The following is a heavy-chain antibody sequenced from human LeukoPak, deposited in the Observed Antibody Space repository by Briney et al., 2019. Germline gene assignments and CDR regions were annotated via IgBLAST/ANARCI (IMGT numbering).Heavy chain of an antibody. J-gene: IGHJ4*02. Sequence: PSETLSLTCTVSGGSISSSTYYWGWIRQPPGKGLEWIGSINYRGSTYYNPSLKSRVTISVDTSKNQFSLRLSSVTAADSAVFYCARHLTYYDTTVYSPLGDWGQGPLVTVSS. CDR3: ARHLTYYDTTVYSPLGD. CDR1: GGSISSSTYY. V-gene: IGHV4-39*01. D-gene: IGHD3-22*01. CDR2: INYRGST.